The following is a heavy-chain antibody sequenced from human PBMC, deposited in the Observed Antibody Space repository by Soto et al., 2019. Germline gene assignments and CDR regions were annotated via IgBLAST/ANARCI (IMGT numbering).Heavy chain of an antibody. Sequence: EVQLVQSGGDLVQPGGSLRLSCKASGFTFSGYSMDWVRQAPGKGLEWIAYISGGGVPVYYADSVKGRFTISRDNANNSLYLQLNHLRDEDTAIYYCARRRANYYFDFWAQGALVTVSS. D-gene: IGHD1-1*01. V-gene: IGHV3-48*02. CDR2: ISGGGVPV. CDR1: GFTFSGYS. J-gene: IGHJ4*02. CDR3: ARRRANYYFDF.